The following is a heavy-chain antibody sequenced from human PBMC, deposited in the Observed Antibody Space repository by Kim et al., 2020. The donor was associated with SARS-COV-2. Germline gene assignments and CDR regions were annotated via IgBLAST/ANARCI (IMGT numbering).Heavy chain of an antibody. CDR3: ARGLSGSFYANDQ. CDR1: GYNFVSYG. V-gene: IGHV1-18*04. J-gene: IGHJ4*02. CDR2: ITAYNGDT. Sequence: ASVKVSCKTSGYNFVSYGITWVRQAPGQGLEWMGWITAYNGDTKYAQKLQGRVTMTTDTSTSTAYLEVRSLRSDDTAIYFCARGLSGSFYANDQWGQGTLVTVSS. D-gene: IGHD3-10*01.